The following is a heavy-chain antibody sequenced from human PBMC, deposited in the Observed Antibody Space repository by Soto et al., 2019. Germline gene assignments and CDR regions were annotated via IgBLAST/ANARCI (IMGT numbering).Heavy chain of an antibody. CDR3: AGGGSSSYYYYGMDV. Sequence: PGESLKISCKGSGYSFTSYWISWVRQMPGKGLGWMGRIDPSDSYTNYSPSFQGHVTISADKSISTAYLQWSSLKASDTAMYYCAGGGSSSYYYYGMDVWGQGTTVTVSS. J-gene: IGHJ6*02. CDR1: GYSFTSYW. D-gene: IGHD6-6*01. V-gene: IGHV5-10-1*01. CDR2: IDPSDSYT.